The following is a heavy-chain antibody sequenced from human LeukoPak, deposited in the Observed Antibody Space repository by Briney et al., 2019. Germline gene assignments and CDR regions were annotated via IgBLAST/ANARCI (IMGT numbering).Heavy chain of an antibody. CDR1: GFTFSNYA. V-gene: IGHV3-23*01. Sequence: GESLRLSCAASGFTFSNYAMSWVRQAPGKGLEWVSAISGSGGYTYYADSVKGRFTISRDNSKNTLYLQMNSLRAEDTAVYYCARDGGYDSGYYFDYWGQGTLVTVSS. J-gene: IGHJ4*02. CDR3: ARDGGYDSGYYFDY. CDR2: ISGSGGYT. D-gene: IGHD5-12*01.